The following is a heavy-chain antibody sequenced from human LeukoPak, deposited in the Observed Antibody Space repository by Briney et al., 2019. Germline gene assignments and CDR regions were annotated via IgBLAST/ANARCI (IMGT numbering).Heavy chain of an antibody. CDR3: ARDLTMVRGVSYYYYGMDV. D-gene: IGHD3-10*01. Sequence: PSETLSLTCTVSGGSISSYYWSWIRQPPGKGLEWIGYIGYSGSTNYNPSLKSRVTISVDTSKNQFSLKLSSETAADTAVYYCARDLTMVRGVSYYYYGMDVWGQGTTVTVSS. CDR1: GGSISSYY. V-gene: IGHV4-59*01. J-gene: IGHJ6*02. CDR2: IGYSGST.